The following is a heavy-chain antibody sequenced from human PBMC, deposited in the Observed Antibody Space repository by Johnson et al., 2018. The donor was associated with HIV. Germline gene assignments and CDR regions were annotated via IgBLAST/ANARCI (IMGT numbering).Heavy chain of an antibody. CDR2: VSYDSSNK. CDR1: ALSFSGYA. V-gene: IGHV3-30*04. D-gene: IGHD3-16*01. Sequence: QVQLVESGGGVVQPGRSLRLSCTSALSFSGYAMHWVRQAPGKGLEWVAVVSYDSSNKYYADSVKGRFTISRDNAKNTLYLQMDSLRVEDTAVYFCGSLGDGHQKGAFEIWGHGTMVTVSS. CDR3: GSLGDGHQKGAFEI. J-gene: IGHJ3*02.